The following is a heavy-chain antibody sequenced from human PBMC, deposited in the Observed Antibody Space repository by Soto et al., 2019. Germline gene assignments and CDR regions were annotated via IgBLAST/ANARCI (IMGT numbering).Heavy chain of an antibody. J-gene: IGHJ6*02. Sequence: ASVKVSCKASGYTFTCYYMHWVRQAPGQGLEWMGWINPNSGGTNYAQKFQGWVTMTRDTSISTAYMELSRLRSDDTAVYYCARGYSYGTTTDYYYYYGMDVWGQGTTVTVSS. D-gene: IGHD5-18*01. CDR1: GYTFTCYY. CDR2: INPNSGGT. V-gene: IGHV1-2*04. CDR3: ARGYSYGTTTDYYYYYGMDV.